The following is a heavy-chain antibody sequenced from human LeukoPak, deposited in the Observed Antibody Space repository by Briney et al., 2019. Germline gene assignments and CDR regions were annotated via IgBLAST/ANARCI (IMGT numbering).Heavy chain of an antibody. D-gene: IGHD3-22*01. J-gene: IGHJ4*02. V-gene: IGHV3-48*04. CDR3: ARDTSDNYYDSSGYYGDFNY. CDR2: ISSSGSTI. CDR1: GFTFSSYG. Sequence: GGSLRLSCAASGFTFSSYGMHWVRQAPGKGLEWVSYISSSGSTIYYADSVKGRFTISRDNAKNSLYLQMNSLRAEDTAVYYCARDTSDNYYDSSGYYGDFNYWGQGTLVTVSS.